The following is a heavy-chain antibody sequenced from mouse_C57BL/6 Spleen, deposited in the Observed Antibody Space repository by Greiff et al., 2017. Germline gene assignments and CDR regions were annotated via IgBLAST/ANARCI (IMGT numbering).Heavy chain of an antibody. CDR1: GFTFSSYA. Sequence: EVQLVQSGECLVKPGGSLKLSCAASGFTFSSYAMSLVRQTPEKRLEWVAYISSGGDYIYYADTVKGRFTISRDNARNTLYLQMSSLKSDDTAVYHCTRDSFHYWGQGTTHTAFS. J-gene: IGHJ2*01. CDR2: ISSGGDYI. V-gene: IGHV5-9-1*02. CDR3: TRDSFHY.